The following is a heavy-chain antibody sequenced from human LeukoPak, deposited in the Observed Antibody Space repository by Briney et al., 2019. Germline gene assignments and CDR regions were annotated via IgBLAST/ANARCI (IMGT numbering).Heavy chain of an antibody. Sequence: GASVKVSCKASSYTFTSYGISWVRQAPGQGLEWMGWISAYNGNTNYAQKLQGRVTMTTDTSTTTAYMELRSLRSDDTAVYFCARGDDILSGYFRGFDSWGQGTLVTVSS. V-gene: IGHV1-18*01. CDR1: SYTFTSYG. J-gene: IGHJ4*02. CDR3: ARGDDILSGYFRGFDS. CDR2: ISAYNGNT. D-gene: IGHD3-9*01.